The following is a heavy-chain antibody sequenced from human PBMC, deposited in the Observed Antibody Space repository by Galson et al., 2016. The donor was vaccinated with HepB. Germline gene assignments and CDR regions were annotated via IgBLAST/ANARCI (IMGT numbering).Heavy chain of an antibody. CDR3: ARSLTDSYGFWGAIYNYYAMDV. Sequence: QSGAEVKKPGESLKISCRGSGYTFDSYWIGWVRQMPGKGLEWMAIIYPGDFDIRYSPSFQGQVTISVDKSISTAYLQWSSLTASDTAMYYCARSLTDSYGFWGAIYNYYAMDVWGQGTTVIVS. J-gene: IGHJ6*02. CDR2: IYPGDFDI. V-gene: IGHV5-51*01. CDR1: GYTFDSYW. D-gene: IGHD3-3*01.